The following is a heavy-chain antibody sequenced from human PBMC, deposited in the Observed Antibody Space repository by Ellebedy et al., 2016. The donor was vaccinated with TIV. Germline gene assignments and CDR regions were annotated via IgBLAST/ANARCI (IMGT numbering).Heavy chain of an antibody. D-gene: IGHD3-9*01. Sequence: ASVKVSCKASGYTFTGYYMHWVRQAPGQGLEWMGWINPNSGGTNYAQKFQGRVTMTRDTSISTAYMELRSLRSDDTAVYYCARDGGFDWLLSRPEFYYAMDVWGQGTTVTVSS. CDR3: ARDGGFDWLLSRPEFYYAMDV. CDR2: INPNSGGT. CDR1: GYTFTGYY. V-gene: IGHV1-2*02. J-gene: IGHJ6*02.